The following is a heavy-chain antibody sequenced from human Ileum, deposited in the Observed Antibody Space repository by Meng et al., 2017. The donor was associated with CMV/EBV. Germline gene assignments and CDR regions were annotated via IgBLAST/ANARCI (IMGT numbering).Heavy chain of an antibody. J-gene: IGHJ4*02. CDR3: ARSSSWYDY. CDR1: GFTFSSYG. Sequence: GESLKISCAASGFTFSSYGMHWVRQAPGKGLEWVAVIWYDGSNKYYADSVKGRFTISRDNSKNTLYLQMNSLRAEDTAVYYCARSSSWYDYWGQGTLVTVSS. CDR2: IWYDGSNK. V-gene: IGHV3-33*01. D-gene: IGHD6-13*01.